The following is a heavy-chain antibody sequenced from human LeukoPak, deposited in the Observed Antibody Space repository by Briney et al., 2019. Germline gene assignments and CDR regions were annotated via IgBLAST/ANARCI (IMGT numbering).Heavy chain of an antibody. CDR1: GFTVSSNY. CDR3: AREAYYDSSGYYYGGDYFDY. Sequence: GGSLRLSCAASGFTVSSNYMSWVRQAPGKGLEWVSVIYSGGSTYYADSVKGRFTISRDNSKNTLYLQMNSLRAEDTAAYYCAREAYYDSSGYYYGGDYFDYWGQGTLVTVSS. CDR2: IYSGGST. V-gene: IGHV3-66*02. J-gene: IGHJ4*02. D-gene: IGHD3-22*01.